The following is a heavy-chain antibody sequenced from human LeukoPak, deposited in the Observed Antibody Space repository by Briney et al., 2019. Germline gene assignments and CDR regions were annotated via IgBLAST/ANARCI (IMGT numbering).Heavy chain of an antibody. CDR2: IYYSGST. V-gene: IGHV4-59*01. D-gene: IGHD5-12*01. Sequence: SETLSLTCAAYGGSFSGYYWSWIRQPPGKGLEWIGYIYYSGSTNYNPSLKSRVTISVDTSKNQFSLKLSSVTAADTAVYYCHASSGYDRSFDYWGQGTLVTVSS. CDR1: GGSFSGYY. CDR3: HASSGYDRSFDY. J-gene: IGHJ4*02.